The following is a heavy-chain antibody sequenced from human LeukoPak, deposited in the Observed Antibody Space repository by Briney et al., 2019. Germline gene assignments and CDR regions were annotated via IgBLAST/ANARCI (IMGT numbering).Heavy chain of an antibody. CDR1: GYTFTSYG. J-gene: IGHJ4*02. CDR3: ARDLYSGYGWGFDY. CDR2: ISAYNGNT. D-gene: IGHD5-12*01. Sequence: ASVKVSCKASGYTFTSYGISWVRQAPGQGLEWLGWISAYNGNTNYAQKLQGRVTMTTDTSTSTAYMELRSLGSDDTAVYYCARDLYSGYGWGFDYWGQGTLVTVSS. V-gene: IGHV1-18*04.